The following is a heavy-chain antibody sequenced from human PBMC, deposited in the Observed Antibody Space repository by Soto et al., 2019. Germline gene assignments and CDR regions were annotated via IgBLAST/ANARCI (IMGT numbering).Heavy chain of an antibody. V-gene: IGHV4-30-4*01. D-gene: IGHD3-10*01. Sequence: QVQLQESGPGLVKPSQTLSLTCTVSGGSISNSNYYWSWIRQPPGKGLECIGYIYYSGNTYYNPSLKSRLTIAVDTSRNHFSLNLSSVTVADTAVYYCARANRNYYGSGSYPYALFDYWGQGTLVTVSS. CDR1: GGSISNSNYY. CDR3: ARANRNYYGSGSYPYALFDY. CDR2: IYYSGNT. J-gene: IGHJ4*02.